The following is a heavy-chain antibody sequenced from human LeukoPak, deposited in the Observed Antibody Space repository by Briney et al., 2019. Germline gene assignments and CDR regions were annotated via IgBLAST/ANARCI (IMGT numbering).Heavy chain of an antibody. Sequence: SETLSLTCTVSGGSISSYYWSWIRQPPGKGLEWIGYIYYSGSTNYNPSLKSRVTISVDTSKNQFSLKLSSVTAADTAVYYCARDGVTTADTLDYWGREPWSPSPQ. V-gene: IGHV4-59*12. D-gene: IGHD4-11*01. J-gene: IGHJ4*02. CDR2: IYYSGST. CDR1: GGSISSYY. CDR3: ARDGVTTADTLDY.